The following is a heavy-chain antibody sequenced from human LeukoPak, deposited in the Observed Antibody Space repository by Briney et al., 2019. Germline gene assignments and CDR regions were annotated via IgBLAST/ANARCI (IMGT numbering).Heavy chain of an antibody. D-gene: IGHD1-20*01. CDR1: GYTFTSYG. V-gene: IGHV1-18*01. Sequence: ASVKVSCKASGYTFTSYGISWVRQAPGQGLEWMGWISAYNGNTNYAQKLQGRVTLTTDTSTSTAYMELRSLRSDDTAVYYCARAGYGYNWNYYYYYYMDVWGKGTTVTVSS. J-gene: IGHJ6*03. CDR3: ARAGYGYNWNYYYYYYMDV. CDR2: ISAYNGNT.